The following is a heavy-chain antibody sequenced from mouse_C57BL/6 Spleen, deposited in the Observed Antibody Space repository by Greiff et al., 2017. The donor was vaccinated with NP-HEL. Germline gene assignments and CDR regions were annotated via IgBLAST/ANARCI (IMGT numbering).Heavy chain of an antibody. Sequence: EVKLMESGEGLVKPGGSLKLSCAASGFTFSSYAMSWVRQTPEKRLEWVAYISSGGDYIYYADTVKGRFTISRDNARNTLYLQMSSLKSEDTAMYYCTRDSPLYYYGSSYWYFDVWGTGTTVTVSS. CDR1: GFTFSSYA. V-gene: IGHV5-9-1*02. CDR3: TRDSPLYYYGSSYWYFDV. D-gene: IGHD1-1*01. CDR2: ISSGGDYI. J-gene: IGHJ1*03.